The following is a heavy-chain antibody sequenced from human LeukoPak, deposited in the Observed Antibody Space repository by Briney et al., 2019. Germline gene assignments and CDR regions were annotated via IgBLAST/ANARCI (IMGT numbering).Heavy chain of an antibody. V-gene: IGHV3-48*04. CDR3: AREGEEQQLVPFDY. J-gene: IGHJ4*02. Sequence: GGSLRLSCAASGFTFSSYSINWVRQAPGKGLEWVSYISSSSSTIYYADSVKGRFTISRDNAKNSLYLQMNSLRAEDTAVYYCAREGEEQQLVPFDYWGQGTLVTVSS. D-gene: IGHD6-13*01. CDR1: GFTFSSYS. CDR2: ISSSSSTI.